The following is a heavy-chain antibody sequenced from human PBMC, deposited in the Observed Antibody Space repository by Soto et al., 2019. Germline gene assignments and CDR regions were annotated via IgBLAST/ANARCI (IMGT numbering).Heavy chain of an antibody. V-gene: IGHV3-23*01. Sequence: EVQLLESGGGLVQPGGSLRLSCVGSGFTFSPYAMTWVRQAPGKGLEWVSAISGSAGSTFYADSVKGRFSISRDNAKNTLSLQMSSLRVEDTAVYYCAKFRGGWYEDYLDNWGQGTLVTVSS. D-gene: IGHD6-19*01. CDR2: ISGSAGST. CDR1: GFTFSPYA. CDR3: AKFRGGWYEDYLDN. J-gene: IGHJ4*02.